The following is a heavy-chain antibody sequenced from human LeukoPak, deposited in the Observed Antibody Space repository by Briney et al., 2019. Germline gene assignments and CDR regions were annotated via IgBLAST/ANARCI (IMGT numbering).Heavy chain of an antibody. CDR3: ANGVRYSSGWYGNFDY. CDR1: GFTFSSYA. J-gene: IGHJ4*02. Sequence: GGSLRLSCAASGFTFSSYAMSWVRQAPGKGLEWVSAISGSGISTHYADSVKGRFTISRDNSKNTLYLQMNSLRAEDTAAYYCANGVRYSSGWYGNFDYWGQGTLVTVSS. D-gene: IGHD6-19*01. V-gene: IGHV3-23*01. CDR2: ISGSGIST.